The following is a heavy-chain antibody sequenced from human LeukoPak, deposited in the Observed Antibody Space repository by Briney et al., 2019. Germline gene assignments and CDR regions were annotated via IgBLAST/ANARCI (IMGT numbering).Heavy chain of an antibody. J-gene: IGHJ4*02. CDR3: AKLQTAVVPAATLGFDA. V-gene: IGHV3-23*01. CDR2: IGRSGANS. D-gene: IGHD2-2*01. Sequence: GGSLRLSCAASGSTFSSYAMSWVRQAPGKGLEWVSAIGRSGANSYYATSVKGRFSVSRDNTKNTFHLQMNSLRAEDTAIYYCAKLQTAVVPAATLGFDAWGQGTLVTVSS. CDR1: GSTFSSYA.